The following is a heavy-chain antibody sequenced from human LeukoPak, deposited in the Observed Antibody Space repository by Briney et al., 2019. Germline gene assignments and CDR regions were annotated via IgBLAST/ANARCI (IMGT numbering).Heavy chain of an antibody. V-gene: IGHV4-4*07. Sequence: SETLSLTCTVSGGSISSNYWSWIRQSAGKGLEWIGRIYTSGSTNYNPSLKSRVTMSVDTSKNQFSLKLSSVTAADTAVYYCARSDRYYYGSGSRNYYYYYMDVWGKGTTVTISS. CDR2: IYTSGST. CDR3: ARSDRYYYGSGSRNYYYYYMDV. CDR1: GGSISSNY. J-gene: IGHJ6*03. D-gene: IGHD3-10*01.